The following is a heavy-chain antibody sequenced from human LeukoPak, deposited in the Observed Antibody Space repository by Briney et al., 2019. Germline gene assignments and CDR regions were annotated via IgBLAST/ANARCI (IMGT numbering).Heavy chain of an antibody. J-gene: IGHJ4*02. V-gene: IGHV1-24*01. CDR3: ATYRITIFGVATRPLGY. Sequence: ASVKVSCKVSGYTLTELSMHWVRQAPGKGLEWMGGFDPEDGETIYAQKFQGRVTMTEDTSTDTAYMELSSLRSEDTAVYYCATYRITIFGVATRPLGYWGQGTLVTASS. CDR1: GYTLTELS. D-gene: IGHD3-3*01. CDR2: FDPEDGET.